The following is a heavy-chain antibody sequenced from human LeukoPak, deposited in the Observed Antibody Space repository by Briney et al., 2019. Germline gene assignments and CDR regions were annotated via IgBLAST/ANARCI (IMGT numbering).Heavy chain of an antibody. CDR1: GYSIRSGSY. CDR3: MRGSITGTTPHY. J-gene: IGHJ4*02. CDR2: IYHGGST. D-gene: IGHD1-7*01. Sequence: SETLSLTCTVSGYSIRSGSYWGWIRQPPGKGLEWIGGIYHGGSTYYNPSLKSRVTISLDTSKNQFSLKLRSVTAADTAVYYCMRGSITGTTPHYWGQGTLVTVSS. V-gene: IGHV4-38-2*02.